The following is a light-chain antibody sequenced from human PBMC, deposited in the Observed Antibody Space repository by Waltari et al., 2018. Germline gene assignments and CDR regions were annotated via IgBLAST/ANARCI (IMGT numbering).Light chain of an antibody. CDR2: DVI. J-gene: IGLJ3*02. CDR1: SRYVGAYNY. CDR3: CSYAGSYTWV. V-gene: IGLV2-11*01. Sequence: QSALTQPRSVSGSPGQSVTISCTGTSRYVGAYNYVSWYQQHPGKAPKLMLYDVIKRPSGVPDRFSGSNSGNTAYLTISGLQAEDEADYCCCSYAGSYTWVFGGGTQLTVL.